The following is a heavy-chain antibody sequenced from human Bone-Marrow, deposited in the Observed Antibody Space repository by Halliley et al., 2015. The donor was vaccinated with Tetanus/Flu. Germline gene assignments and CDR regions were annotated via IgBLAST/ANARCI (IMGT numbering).Heavy chain of an antibody. CDR2: ISGYDGNA. Sequence: QLVQSGAEVKKPGASVKVSCKASGYRFNSFGITWVRQAPGQGLEWMGWISGYDGNAGYAQSFQDRVTMTIDTSTTTAYMELRSLGFDDPAVYFCAREGEKLVAGGRGGFDPWGQGTLVTVSS. CDR3: AREGEKLVAGGRGGFDP. J-gene: IGHJ5*02. V-gene: IGHV1-18*01. D-gene: IGHD2-8*02. CDR1: GYRFNSFG.